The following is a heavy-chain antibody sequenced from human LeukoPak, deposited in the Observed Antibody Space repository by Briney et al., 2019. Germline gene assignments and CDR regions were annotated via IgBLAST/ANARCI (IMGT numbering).Heavy chain of an antibody. V-gene: IGHV5-51*01. J-gene: IGHJ4*02. D-gene: IGHD2-15*01. CDR1: GYIFTSYW. Sequence: GESLKISCKGSGYIFTSYWIGWVRQMPGKGLEWMGIIYPGDSDTRYSPSFQGQVTISADKSISTAYLQWSSLKASDTAMYYCARGLYCSLGSCYSDFWGQGTLVTVSS. CDR3: ARGLYCSLGSCYSDF. CDR2: IYPGDSDT.